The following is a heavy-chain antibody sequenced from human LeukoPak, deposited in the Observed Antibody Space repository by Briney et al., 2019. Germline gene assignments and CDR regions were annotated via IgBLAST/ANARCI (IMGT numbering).Heavy chain of an antibody. J-gene: IGHJ4*02. CDR1: GFTFSSYS. CDR2: ITSSSSYI. Sequence: PGGSLRLSCAASGFTFSSYSMNWVRQAPGKGLEWVSSITSSSSYIYYADSVKGRFTISRDNAKNSLCLQMNSLRAEDTAVYYCARGRSVWYHNFDYWGQGTLVTVSS. CDR3: ARGRSVWYHNFDY. V-gene: IGHV3-21*01. D-gene: IGHD6-19*01.